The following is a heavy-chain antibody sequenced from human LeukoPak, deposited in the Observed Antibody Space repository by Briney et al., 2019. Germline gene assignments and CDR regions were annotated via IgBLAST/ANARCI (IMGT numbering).Heavy chain of an antibody. CDR3: ARGTEGSPYYYDSSGYPVYFDY. J-gene: IGHJ4*02. V-gene: IGHV4-59*01. CDR2: IFYSVNT. CDR1: GGSISSYY. Sequence: SETLSLTCTVSGGSISSYYWNWIRQPPGKGLEWIGYIFYSVNTNYNPSLKSRATISIDTSKNQFSLKLSSVTAADTAVYYCARGTEGSPYYYDSSGYPVYFDYWGQGTLVTVSS. D-gene: IGHD3-22*01.